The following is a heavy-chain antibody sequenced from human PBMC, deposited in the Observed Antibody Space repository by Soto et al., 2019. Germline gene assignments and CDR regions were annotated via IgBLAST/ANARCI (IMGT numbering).Heavy chain of an antibody. D-gene: IGHD1-1*01. J-gene: IGHJ6*03. CDR3: ARAGTYMDV. CDR2: ISSSGTYI. CDR1: GFTFSSYT. Sequence: GGSLRLSCAASGFTFSSYTMNWVRQAPGKGLEWVSSISSSGTYIYYADSVRGRLTISRDSAKNSLYLQMDSLRAEDTAVYYCARAGTYMDVWGKGTTVTVSS. V-gene: IGHV3-21*01.